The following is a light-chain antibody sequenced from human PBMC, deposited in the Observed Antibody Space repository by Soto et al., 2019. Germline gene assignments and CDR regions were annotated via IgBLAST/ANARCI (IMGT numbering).Light chain of an antibody. CDR3: QSYDSSLSGYV. CDR2: GNS. J-gene: IGLJ2*01. CDR1: SSNIGAGYD. V-gene: IGLV1-40*01. Sequence: QAVVTQPPSVSGAPGQRVTLSCTGSSSNIGAGYDVHWYQQLPGTAPKLLIYGNSNRPSGFPDRFSGSKSGTSASLAITGLQAEDEADYYCQSYDSSLSGYVFGGGTKLTVL.